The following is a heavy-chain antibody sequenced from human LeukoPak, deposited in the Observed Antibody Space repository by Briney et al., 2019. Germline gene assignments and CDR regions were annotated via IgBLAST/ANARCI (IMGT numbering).Heavy chain of an antibody. CDR1: GFTFSTYA. V-gene: IGHV3-23*01. Sequence: PGGSLRLSCAASGFTFSTYAMSWVRQAPGKGLEGGSAISGSVGSTYYADSVKVRFTISRDNSKNTLYLQMNRLRAEATAVYYCAKWMTVLRCFDWLYPRDTDYYGMDVWGQGTTVTVSS. CDR3: AKWMTVLRCFDWLYPRDTDYYGMDV. CDR2: ISGSVGST. J-gene: IGHJ6*02. D-gene: IGHD3-9*01.